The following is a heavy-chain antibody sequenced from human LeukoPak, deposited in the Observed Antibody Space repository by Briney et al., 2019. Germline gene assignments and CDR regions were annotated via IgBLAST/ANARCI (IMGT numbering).Heavy chain of an antibody. CDR1: GFTFSGSA. CDR2: IRSKANSYAT. J-gene: IGHJ4*02. Sequence: PGGSLRLSCAASGFTFSGSAMHWVRQASGKGLEWVGRIRSKANSYATAYAASVKGRFTISRDDSKNTAYLQMNSLKTEDTAVYYCATSPVGYYYDSSGQGYFDYWGQGTLVTVSS. CDR3: ATSPVGYYYDSSGQGYFDY. V-gene: IGHV3-73*01. D-gene: IGHD3-22*01.